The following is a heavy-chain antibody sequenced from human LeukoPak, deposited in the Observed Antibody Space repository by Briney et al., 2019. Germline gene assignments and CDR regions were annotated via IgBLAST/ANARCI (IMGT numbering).Heavy chain of an antibody. J-gene: IGHJ3*02. D-gene: IGHD2-15*01. CDR1: GFTFSSYE. Sequence: GGSLRLSCAASGFTFSSYEMSWGRQAPGRGLWRVSYISRSGTTIYYADSVKGGLTISRDNAKSSLYLQMNSLRAEDTAVYYCARDSIVVADDAFGIWGQGTMVTVSS. CDR2: ISRSGTTI. CDR3: ARDSIVVADDAFGI. V-gene: IGHV3-48*03.